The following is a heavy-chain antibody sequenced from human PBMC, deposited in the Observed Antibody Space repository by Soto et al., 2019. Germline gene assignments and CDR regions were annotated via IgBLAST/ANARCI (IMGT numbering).Heavy chain of an antibody. CDR3: ASGAMVRSGTYYYGMDV. Sequence: QVQLVQSGAEVKKPGSSVKVSCKASGGTFSSYAISWVRQAPGQGLEWMGGIIPIFGTANYAQKFQGRVTITADESTSTAYMELSSLRSEDTAVYYCASGAMVRSGTYYYGMDVWGQGTTVTVSS. V-gene: IGHV1-69*01. CDR1: GGTFSSYA. D-gene: IGHD5-18*01. CDR2: IIPIFGTA. J-gene: IGHJ6*02.